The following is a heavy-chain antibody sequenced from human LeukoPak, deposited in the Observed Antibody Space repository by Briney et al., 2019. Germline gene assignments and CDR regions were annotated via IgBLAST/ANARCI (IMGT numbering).Heavy chain of an antibody. CDR1: GDSISTYY. Sequence: SETLSLTCTVSGDSISTYYWSWIRQPPGKGLEWIGYMYYSGSTNYNPSLKSRVTISVDTSKNQFSLKLSSVTAADTAVYYCAFGVEFGEGWGQGTLVTVPS. J-gene: IGHJ4*02. CDR3: AFGVEFGEG. D-gene: IGHD3-10*01. CDR2: MYYSGST. V-gene: IGHV4-59*01.